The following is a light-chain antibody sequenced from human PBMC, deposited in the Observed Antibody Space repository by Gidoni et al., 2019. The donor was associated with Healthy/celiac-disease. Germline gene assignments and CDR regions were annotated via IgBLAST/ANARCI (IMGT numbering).Light chain of an antibody. V-gene: IGKV4-1*01. CDR2: WAS. J-gene: IGKJ5*01. CDR1: QSVLYSSNNNNY. Sequence: DIVMTQSPDSLAVSLGERATINCKSSQSVLYSSNNNNYLAWYQQKPGQPPKLLIYWASTRESGVPDRFRGSGSGIDFTLTISSLQAEDVAVYYCQQYYSTPITFGQETRLEIK. CDR3: QQYYSTPIT.